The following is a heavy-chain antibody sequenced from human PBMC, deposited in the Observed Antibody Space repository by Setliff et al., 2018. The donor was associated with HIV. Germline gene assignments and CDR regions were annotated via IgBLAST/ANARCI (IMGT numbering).Heavy chain of an antibody. V-gene: IGHV3-7*01. Sequence: GGFLSLSSAASGFTVSGYWMSWVRQAPAKGLEWVANINHDGGETYYNHSVKGRLAISRDNANNSLQLKMNSLRVEDTAIYYCARAAPRAGAAPLSYDYWGQGTLVTVSS. J-gene: IGHJ4*02. CDR1: GFTVSGYW. CDR2: INHDGGET. D-gene: IGHD1-26*01. CDR3: ARAAPRAGAAPLSYDY.